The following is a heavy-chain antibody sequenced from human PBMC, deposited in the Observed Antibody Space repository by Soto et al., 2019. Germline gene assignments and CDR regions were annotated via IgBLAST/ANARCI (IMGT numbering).Heavy chain of an antibody. V-gene: IGHV4-34*01. CDR3: ARVLPRLRFLEWLFRGIDV. CDR2: INHSGST. Sequence: QVQLQQWGAGLLKPSETLSLTCAVYGGSFSGYYWSWIRQPPGKGLEWIGEINHSGSTNYNPSLKSRVTISVDTSKNQFSLKLSSVTAADTAVYYCARVLPRLRFLEWLFRGIDVWGQGTTVTVSS. CDR1: GGSFSGYY. D-gene: IGHD3-3*01. J-gene: IGHJ6*02.